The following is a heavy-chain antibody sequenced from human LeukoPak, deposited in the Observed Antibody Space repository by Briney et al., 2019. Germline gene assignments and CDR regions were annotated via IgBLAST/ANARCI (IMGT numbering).Heavy chain of an antibody. V-gene: IGHV4-30-4*08. CDR1: GDSITSGDYY. Sequence: SETLSLTCTVSGDSITSGDYYWSWIRQPPGKGLEWIGYIYHSGITYYHPSLRSRVTISVDTSTNQFSLSVNSVTAADTAVYYCGRAVQASLQPRFDPWGQGTLVTVSS. J-gene: IGHJ5*02. CDR3: GRAVQASLQPRFDP. CDR2: IYHSGIT. D-gene: IGHD3-16*02.